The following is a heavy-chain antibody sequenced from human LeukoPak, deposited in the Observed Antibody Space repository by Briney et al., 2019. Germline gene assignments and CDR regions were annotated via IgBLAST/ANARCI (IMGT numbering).Heavy chain of an antibody. CDR2: AYSSGHT. D-gene: IGHD3-10*01. CDR3: AIMVRGVTPYYYGMDV. V-gene: IGHV4-59*08. CDR1: GGSISDNY. J-gene: IGHJ6*02. Sequence: SETLSLTCTVSGGSISDNYWSWIRQPPGKGLEWMGYAYSSGHTIYNSSLKSRVAMSLDTSKNQFSLKLSSVTAADTAVYYCAIMVRGVTPYYYGMDVWGQGTTVTVSS.